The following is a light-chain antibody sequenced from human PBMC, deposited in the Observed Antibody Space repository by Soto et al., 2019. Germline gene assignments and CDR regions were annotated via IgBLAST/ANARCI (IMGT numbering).Light chain of an antibody. CDR2: GAS. CDR3: QQYDTSPPYT. CDR1: QSVSSSY. J-gene: IGKJ2*01. Sequence: EIVLTLSPGTLSLSPGERATLSCRVSQSVSSSYLAWYQQKPGQAPRLLIYGASSRATGIPDRFSGSGSGTDFTLTISRLEPEDFAVYYCQQYDTSPPYTFGQGTKLEIK. V-gene: IGKV3-20*01.